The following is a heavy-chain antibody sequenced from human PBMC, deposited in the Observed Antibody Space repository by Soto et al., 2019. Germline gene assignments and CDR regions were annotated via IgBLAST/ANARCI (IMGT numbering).Heavy chain of an antibody. D-gene: IGHD3-22*01. CDR3: LKAQERSAQYFAVVITAFDF. CDR2: ISHDGNSH. J-gene: IGHJ3*01. Sequence: QVHLVESGGGVVQPGRSLRLSCEGSGFSFSNYGIHWVRQAPGKGLEWVAVISHDGNSHHLADSVGGRFTISRDNSKNTVFLHMTSLRRQDSAVYHFLKAQERSAQYFAVVITAFDFWGQGTIVTVSS. V-gene: IGHV3-30*18. CDR1: GFSFSNYG.